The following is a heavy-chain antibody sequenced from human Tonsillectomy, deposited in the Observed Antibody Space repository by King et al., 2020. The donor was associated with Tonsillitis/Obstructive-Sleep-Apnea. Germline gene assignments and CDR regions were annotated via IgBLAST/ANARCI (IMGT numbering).Heavy chain of an antibody. CDR2: IYPGDSDT. CDR3: ARHEHSYYDFWSGYSSPDV. J-gene: IGHJ6*04. Sequence: QLVQSGAEVKKPGESLKISCKGSGYSFTSYWIGWVRQMPGKGLEWMGIIYPGDSDTRYSPSFQGQVTISADKSISTAYLQWSSLKASDTAMYYCARHEHSYYDFWSGYSSPDVWGKGTTVTVSS. CDR1: GYSFTSYW. D-gene: IGHD3-3*01. V-gene: IGHV5-51*01.